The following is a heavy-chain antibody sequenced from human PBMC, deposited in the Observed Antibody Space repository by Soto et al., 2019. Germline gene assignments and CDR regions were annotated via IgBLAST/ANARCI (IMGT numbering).Heavy chain of an antibody. D-gene: IGHD3-16*01. V-gene: IGHV1-3*02. J-gene: IGHJ6*02. Sequence: ASVKVSCKASGYTFTTYSMHWVRQAPGHRLEWRGWSNAGNGYTRYSQDFQGRVTVTRDTSASTAYMELSSLRSEDMAVYYCARDGGSGMDVWGQGTTVTVSS. CDR3: ARDGGSGMDV. CDR1: GYTFTTYS. CDR2: SNAGNGYT.